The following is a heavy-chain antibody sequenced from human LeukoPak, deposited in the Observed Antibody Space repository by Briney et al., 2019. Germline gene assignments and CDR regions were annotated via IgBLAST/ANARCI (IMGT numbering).Heavy chain of an antibody. CDR2: IYWNDDK. D-gene: IGHD2-15*01. V-gene: IGHV2-5*01. J-gene: IGHJ4*02. CDR3: VVGFDY. Sequence: SGPTLVKPTQTLTLTCTFSGFSLTTSGVGVGWIRQPSGKALEWLAVIYWNDDKYYSPSLKSRFTITKDTSKNQVVLTMTNMNPVDTATYFCVVGFDYWGQGILVTVSS. CDR1: GFSLTTSGVG.